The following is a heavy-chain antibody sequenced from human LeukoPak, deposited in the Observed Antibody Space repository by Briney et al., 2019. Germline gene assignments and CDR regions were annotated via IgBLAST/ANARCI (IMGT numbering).Heavy chain of an antibody. D-gene: IGHD2-2*01. J-gene: IGHJ4*02. CDR1: GDSISNYY. V-gene: IGHV4-59*01. CDR2: IYYSGST. Sequence: PSETLSLTCTVSGDSISNYYWSWIRQSPGKGLEWIGYIYYSGSTNYNPSLKSRVTISVDTSKNQFSLKLSSVTAADTAVYYCARATGGYCSSTSCYEFGYWGQGTLVTVSS. CDR3: ARATGGYCSSTSCYEFGY.